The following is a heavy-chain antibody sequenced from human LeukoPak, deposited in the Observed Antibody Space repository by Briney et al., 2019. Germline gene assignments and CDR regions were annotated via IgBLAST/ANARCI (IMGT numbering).Heavy chain of an antibody. CDR2: IGISSGNT. CDR1: GSNFIDYS. Sequence: GGSLRLSCAASGSNFIDYSMNWVRQAPGKGLEWISYIGISSGNTKYADSVKGRFTISRDKARNSLYLQMNSLRVEDTAMYYCARDHRYAFDNWGHGTLVTVSS. J-gene: IGHJ4*01. CDR3: ARDHRYAFDN. D-gene: IGHD5-12*01. V-gene: IGHV3-48*01.